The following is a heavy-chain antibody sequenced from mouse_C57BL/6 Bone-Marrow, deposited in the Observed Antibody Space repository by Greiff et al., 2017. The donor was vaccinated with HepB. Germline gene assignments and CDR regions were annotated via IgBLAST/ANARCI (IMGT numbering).Heavy chain of an antibody. Sequence: VQLQQSGAELVRPGASVTLSCKASGYTFTDYEMHWVKQTPVHGLEWIGAIDPETGGTAYNQKFKGKAILTADKSSSTAYMELRSLTSEDSAVYYCTTWEGSGTTVVRGNGYWGQGTTLTVSS. V-gene: IGHV1-15*01. CDR3: TTWEGSGTTVVRGNGY. CDR1: GYTFTDYE. D-gene: IGHD1-1*01. J-gene: IGHJ2*01. CDR2: IDPETGGT.